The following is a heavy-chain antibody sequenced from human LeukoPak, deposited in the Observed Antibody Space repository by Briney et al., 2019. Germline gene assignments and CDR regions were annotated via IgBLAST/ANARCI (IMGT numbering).Heavy chain of an antibody. Sequence: GGSLRLSCAASGFTFSSCSMTWVRQAPGKGLEGVSYISSSSSITYYADSVKGRFTISRDNAKNSLYLQMNSLRDEDTAVYYCARDQARYYYDSSGSPYSMDVWGQGTTVTVSS. D-gene: IGHD3-22*01. CDR3: ARDQARYYYDSSGSPYSMDV. CDR1: GFTFSSCS. V-gene: IGHV3-48*02. J-gene: IGHJ6*02. CDR2: ISSSSSIT.